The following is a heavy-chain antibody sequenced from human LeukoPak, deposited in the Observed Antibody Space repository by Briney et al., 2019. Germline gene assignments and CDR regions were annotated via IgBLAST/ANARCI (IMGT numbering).Heavy chain of an antibody. J-gene: IGHJ4*02. CDR1: GGSISSGGYS. D-gene: IGHD6-19*01. CDR3: ARVKYTSGWHFDY. Sequence: PSQTLSLTCAVSGGSISSGGYSWSWIRRPPGKGLEWIGYIYQSGSTYYNPSLKSRVTISVDRSKNQFSLKLSSVTAADTAVYYCARVKYTSGWHFDYWGQGTLVTVSS. CDR2: IYQSGST. V-gene: IGHV4-30-2*01.